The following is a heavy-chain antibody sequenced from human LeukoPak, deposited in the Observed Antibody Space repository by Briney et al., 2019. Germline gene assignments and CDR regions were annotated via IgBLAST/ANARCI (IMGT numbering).Heavy chain of an antibody. V-gene: IGHV4-34*01. CDR2: INHSGST. CDR3: ARGRGSQLGYYYYYYMDV. D-gene: IGHD7-27*01. Sequence: PSETLSLTCAVYGGSFSGYYWSWIRQPPGKGLEGIGEINHSGSTNYNPSLKSRVTISVDTSKNQFSLTLSSVTAADTAVYYCARGRGSQLGYYYYYYMDVWGKGTTVTVSS. CDR1: GGSFSGYY. J-gene: IGHJ6*03.